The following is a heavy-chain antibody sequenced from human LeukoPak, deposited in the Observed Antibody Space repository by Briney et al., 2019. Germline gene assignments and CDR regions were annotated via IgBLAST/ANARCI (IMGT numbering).Heavy chain of an antibody. CDR1: GFTFSSYG. V-gene: IGHV3-33*06. J-gene: IGHJ4*02. Sequence: PGGSLRLSCAASGFTFSSYGMHWVRQAPGKGLEWVAVIWYDGSNKYYADSVKGRFTISRDNSKNTLYLQMNSLRAEDTAVYYCAKEKSDSYFDYWGQGTLVTVSS. D-gene: IGHD2-21*02. CDR3: AKEKSDSYFDY. CDR2: IWYDGSNK.